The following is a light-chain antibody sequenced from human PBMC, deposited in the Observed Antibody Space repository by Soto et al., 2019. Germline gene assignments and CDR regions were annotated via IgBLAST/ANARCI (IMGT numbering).Light chain of an antibody. Sequence: EIVMTQSPATLSVSPGERATLSCRASQSVSSNLVWYQQKPGQAPRLLIYGASTRATGSPARFSGSGSGTEFTLTISSLQSEDFAVYYCQQYNNWPPLTFGQGTKVEIK. J-gene: IGKJ1*01. V-gene: IGKV3-15*01. CDR1: QSVSSN. CDR3: QQYNNWPPLT. CDR2: GAS.